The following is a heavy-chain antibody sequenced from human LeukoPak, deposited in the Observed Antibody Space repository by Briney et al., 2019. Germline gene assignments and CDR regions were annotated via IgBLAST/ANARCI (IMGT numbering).Heavy chain of an antibody. V-gene: IGHV4-34*01. J-gene: IGHJ5*02. CDR1: GGSFSGYY. D-gene: IGHD6-13*01. Sequence: PSETLSLTCAVYGGSFSGYYWSWIRQPPGKGLEWIGEINHSGSTNYNPSLTSRVTISVDTSKNQFSLKLSSVTAADTAVYCCARSMKVSGHQPAAGTTRWFDPWGQGTLVTVSS. CDR3: ARSMKVSGHQPAAGTTRWFDP. CDR2: INHSGST.